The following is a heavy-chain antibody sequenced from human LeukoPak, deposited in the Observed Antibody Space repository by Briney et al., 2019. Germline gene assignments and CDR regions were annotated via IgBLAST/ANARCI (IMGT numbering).Heavy chain of an antibody. V-gene: IGHV1-8*01. CDR3: ASFLGYNF. J-gene: IGHJ4*02. CDR1: GYSFTSYD. D-gene: IGHD5-12*01. CDR2: MSPNSGNT. Sequence: GASVKVSCKTSGYSFTSYDMNWVRQATGQGLEWMGYMSPNSGNTGYAQKFQGRITMTRDTSTSTAYMELYSLRSEDTAVYYCASFLGYNFWGQGTLVTVSS.